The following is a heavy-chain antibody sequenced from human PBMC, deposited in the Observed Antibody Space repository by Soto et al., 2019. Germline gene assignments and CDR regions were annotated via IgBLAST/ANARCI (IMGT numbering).Heavy chain of an antibody. CDR1: GGSISSGGYY. Sequence: QVQLQESGPGLVKPSQTLSLTCTVSGGSISSGGYYWSWIRQHPGKGLEWIGYIYYSGSTYYNPSLKSRVTISVETSKNQFSLKLSSVTAADTAVYYCARGSGSGSYYLDPWGQGTLVTVSS. J-gene: IGHJ5*02. CDR2: IYYSGST. CDR3: ARGSGSGSYYLDP. V-gene: IGHV4-31*03. D-gene: IGHD3-10*01.